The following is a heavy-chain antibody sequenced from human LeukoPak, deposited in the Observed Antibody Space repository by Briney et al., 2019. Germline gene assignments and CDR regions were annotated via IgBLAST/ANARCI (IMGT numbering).Heavy chain of an antibody. CDR1: GFAFSSFA. V-gene: IGHV3-23*01. CDR2: INGGGNTT. Sequence: PGGSLRLSCAASGFAFSSFAMGWVRQAPGKGLEWLSTINGGGNTTFYADSVKGRFTISRDNSKNTLYLHMDGLRPDDTAIYYFTKKAHVAVAGGDDYYFYMDVWGRGTAVSVSS. J-gene: IGHJ6*03. CDR3: TKKAHVAVAGGDDYYFYMDV. D-gene: IGHD6-19*01.